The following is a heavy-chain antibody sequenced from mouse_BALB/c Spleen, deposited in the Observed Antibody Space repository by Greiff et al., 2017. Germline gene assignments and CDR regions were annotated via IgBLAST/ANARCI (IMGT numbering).Heavy chain of an antibody. Sequence: QVQLQQSGAELVRPGSSVKISCKASGYAFSSYWMNWVKQRPGQGLEWIGQIYPGDGDTNYNGKFKGKATLTADKSSSTAYMQLSSLTSEDSAVYFCARLTTAVYWGQGTLVTVSA. J-gene: IGHJ3*01. V-gene: IGHV1-80*01. CDR2: IYPGDGDT. CDR3: ARLTTAVY. CDR1: GYAFSSYW. D-gene: IGHD1-2*01.